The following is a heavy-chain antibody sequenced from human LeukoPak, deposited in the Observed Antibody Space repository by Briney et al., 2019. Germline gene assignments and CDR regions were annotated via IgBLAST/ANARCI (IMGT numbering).Heavy chain of an antibody. CDR1: GGSISSYY. CDR2: IYTSGST. J-gene: IGHJ4*02. V-gene: IGHV4-4*07. CDR3: ARGGYCSSTSCYIDY. Sequence: PSETLSLTCTVSGGSISSYYWSWIRQPAGKGPEWIGRIYTSGSTNYNPSLKSRVTMFVDTSKNQFYLKLSSVTAADTAVYYCARGGYCSSTSCYIDYWGQGTLVTVSS. D-gene: IGHD2-2*01.